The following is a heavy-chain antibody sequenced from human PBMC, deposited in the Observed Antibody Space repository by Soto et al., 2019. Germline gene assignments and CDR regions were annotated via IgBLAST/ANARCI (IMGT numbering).Heavy chain of an antibody. CDR2: IYYSGST. CDR1: GGSISSGDYY. Sequence: SETLSLTCTVSGGSISSGDYYWSWIRQPPGKGLEWIGYIYYSGSTYYNPSLKSRVTISVDTSKNQFSLKLSSVTAADTAVYYCAREGTLWLNFDYWGQGTLVTVSS. V-gene: IGHV4-30-4*01. CDR3: AREGTLWLNFDY. D-gene: IGHD5-18*01. J-gene: IGHJ4*02.